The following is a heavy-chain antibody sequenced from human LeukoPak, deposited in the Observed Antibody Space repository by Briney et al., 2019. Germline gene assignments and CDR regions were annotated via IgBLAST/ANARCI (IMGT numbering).Heavy chain of an antibody. D-gene: IGHD5-24*01. V-gene: IGHV3-23*01. Sequence: GGSLRLSCAASGFTFSSYAMSWVRQAPGKGLEWVSAISGSGGSTYYADSVKGRFTISRDNAKNSLYLQMNSLRAEDTAVYYCARHRDGYFDYWGQGTLVTVSS. J-gene: IGHJ4*02. CDR2: ISGSGGST. CDR1: GFTFSSYA. CDR3: ARHRDGYFDY.